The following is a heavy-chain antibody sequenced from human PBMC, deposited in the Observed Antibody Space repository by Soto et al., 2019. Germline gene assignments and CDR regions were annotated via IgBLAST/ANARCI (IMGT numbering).Heavy chain of an antibody. CDR3: ARVRWELPLYYYYYGMDV. D-gene: IGHD1-26*01. CDR1: GYTFTGYD. Sequence: ASVKVSCKASGYTFTGYDINWVRQATGQGLEWMGWMNPNSGNTGYAQKFQGRVTMTRNTSISTAYMELSSLRSEDTAVYYCARVRWELPLYYYYYGMDVWGQGTTVTVSS. J-gene: IGHJ6*02. CDR2: MNPNSGNT. V-gene: IGHV1-8*01.